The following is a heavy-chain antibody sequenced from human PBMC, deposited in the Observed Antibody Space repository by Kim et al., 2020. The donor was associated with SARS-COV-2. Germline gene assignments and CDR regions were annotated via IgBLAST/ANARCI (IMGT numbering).Heavy chain of an antibody. J-gene: IGHJ6*02. V-gene: IGHV1-69*02. CDR3: ARNSRDSSGYYRGMDV. D-gene: IGHD3-22*01. Sequence: KFQGRVTITADKSTSTAYMELSSLRSEDTAVYYCARNSRDSSGYYRGMDVWGQGTTVTVSS.